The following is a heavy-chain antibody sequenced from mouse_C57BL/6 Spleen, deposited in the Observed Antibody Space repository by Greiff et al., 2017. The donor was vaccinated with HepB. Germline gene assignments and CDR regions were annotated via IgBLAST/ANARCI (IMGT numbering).Heavy chain of an antibody. J-gene: IGHJ2*01. D-gene: IGHD2-1*01. Sequence: EVKLVESGGGLVQPKGSLKLSCAASGFTFNTYAMHWVRQAPGKGLEWVARIRSKSSNYATYYADSVKDRFTISRDDSQSMLYLQMNNLKTEDTAMYYSVRDGAIYYGNPFDYWGQGTTLTVSS. CDR2: IRSKSSNYAT. CDR3: VRDGAIYYGNPFDY. V-gene: IGHV10-3*01. CDR1: GFTFNTYA.